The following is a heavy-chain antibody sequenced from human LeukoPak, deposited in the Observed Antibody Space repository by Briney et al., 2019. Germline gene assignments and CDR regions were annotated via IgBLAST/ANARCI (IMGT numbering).Heavy chain of an antibody. J-gene: IGHJ4*02. CDR3: ASWRGYRGYDWGFDY. D-gene: IGHD5-12*01. CDR1: GGPISSTTYY. Sequence: SETLSLTCTVSGGPISSTTYYWVWLRQPPGKGLEWIGTISHSGSTYVNPSLRSRVTISADTSKNHFSLRVSSVTAADTAVHYCASWRGYRGYDWGFDYWGQGNLVIVSS. CDR2: ISHSGST. V-gene: IGHV4-39*02.